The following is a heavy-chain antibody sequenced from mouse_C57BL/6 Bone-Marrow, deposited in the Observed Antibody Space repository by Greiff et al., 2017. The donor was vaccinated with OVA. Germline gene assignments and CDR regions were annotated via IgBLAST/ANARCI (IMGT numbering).Heavy chain of an antibody. CDR1: GYSITSGYY. CDR2: ISYDGSN. J-gene: IGHJ4*01. V-gene: IGHV3-6*01. D-gene: IGHD1-1*01. Sequence: DVKLVESGPGLVKPSQSLSLTCSVTGYSITSGYYWNWIRQFPGNKLEWMGYISYDGSNNYNPSLKNRISITRDTSKNQFFLKLNSVTTEDTATYYCAGCTTVDAMDYWGQGTSVTVSS. CDR3: AGCTTVDAMDY.